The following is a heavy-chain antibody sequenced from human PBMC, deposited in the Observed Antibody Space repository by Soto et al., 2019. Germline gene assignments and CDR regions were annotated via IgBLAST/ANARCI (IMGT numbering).Heavy chain of an antibody. Sequence: GGSLRLSCAASGFIFSSYWMHWVRQAPGKGLVWVSRINSDGSSTTYADSVKGRFTISRDNSKNTLYLQMNSLRAEDTAVYYCARDTAEYPHYYYGMDVWGQGTTVTVSS. CDR2: INSDGSST. CDR1: GFIFSSYW. J-gene: IGHJ6*02. V-gene: IGHV3-74*01. D-gene: IGHD5-18*01. CDR3: ARDTAEYPHYYYGMDV.